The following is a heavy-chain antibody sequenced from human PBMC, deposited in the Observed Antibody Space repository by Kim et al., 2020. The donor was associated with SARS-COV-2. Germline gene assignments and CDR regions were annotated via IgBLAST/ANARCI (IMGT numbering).Heavy chain of an antibody. CDR3: ARGSGWYMDY. Sequence: KPTYDQGFIGRFVFSLDTSVSTAYLQNSSLKAEDTAVYYCARGSGWYMDYWGQGTLVTVSS. J-gene: IGHJ4*02. D-gene: IGHD6-19*01. V-gene: IGHV7-4-1*02. CDR2: KP.